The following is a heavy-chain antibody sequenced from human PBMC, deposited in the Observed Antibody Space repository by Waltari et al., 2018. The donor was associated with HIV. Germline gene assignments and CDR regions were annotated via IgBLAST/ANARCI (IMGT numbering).Heavy chain of an antibody. Sequence: QLQLQESGPGLVKPSETLSLTCTVSGGSISSSSYYWGWIRQPPGKGLEWIGSIYYRGSTYYNPSLKSRVTISVDTSKNQFSLKLSSVTAADTAVYYCARAPRLNYYDSSGYYSHFDYWGQGTLVTVSS. CDR2: IYYRGST. CDR3: ARAPRLNYYDSSGYYSHFDY. J-gene: IGHJ4*02. CDR1: GGSISSSSYY. V-gene: IGHV4-39*01. D-gene: IGHD3-22*01.